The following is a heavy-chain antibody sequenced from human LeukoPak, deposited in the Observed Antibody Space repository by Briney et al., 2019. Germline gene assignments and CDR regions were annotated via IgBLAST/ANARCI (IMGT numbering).Heavy chain of an antibody. J-gene: IGHJ4*02. CDR2: ITGSGGST. CDR3: AKDRGRYYDSSGYYWGYYFDS. CDR1: GFTFSNYA. Sequence: GGSLRLSCAASGFTFSNYAVNWVRQAPGKGLEWVSTITGSGGSTFYADSVKGRFTISRDNSMDTLYLQMSGLRAEDTAVYYCAKDRGRYYDSSGYYWGYYFDSWGQGILVTVST. V-gene: IGHV3-23*01. D-gene: IGHD3-22*01.